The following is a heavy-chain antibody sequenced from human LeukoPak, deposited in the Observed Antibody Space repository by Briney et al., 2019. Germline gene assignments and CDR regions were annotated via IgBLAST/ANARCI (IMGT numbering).Heavy chain of an antibody. J-gene: IGHJ3*02. CDR3: ARPPVSGLIDGFDI. Sequence: SETLSLTCTVSGASISSRGGYYWGWIRQAPGKGLEWIWSVFYTGSTYYNPPLKSRVTISVDTSNNELSLKLRSVTAADTAVYYCARPPVSGLIDGFDIWGQGTMVTVSS. V-gene: IGHV4-39*01. CDR1: GASISSRGGYY. D-gene: IGHD3-10*01. CDR2: VFYTGST.